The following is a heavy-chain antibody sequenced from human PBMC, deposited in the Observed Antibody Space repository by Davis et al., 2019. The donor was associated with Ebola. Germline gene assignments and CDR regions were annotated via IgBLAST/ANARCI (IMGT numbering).Heavy chain of an antibody. J-gene: IGHJ4*02. CDR2: INPHNGNT. D-gene: IGHD1-1*01. CDR1: GYTFTSYG. V-gene: IGHV1-18*04. CDR3: ARAQFPTTRDH. Sequence: AASVKVSCKASGYTFTSYGITWVRQAPGQGLEWMGWINPHNGNTNYAQNVQGRVTMTTDTSTSTAYMEVGSLRSDDTAVYYCARAQFPTTRDHWGQGTLVTVSS.